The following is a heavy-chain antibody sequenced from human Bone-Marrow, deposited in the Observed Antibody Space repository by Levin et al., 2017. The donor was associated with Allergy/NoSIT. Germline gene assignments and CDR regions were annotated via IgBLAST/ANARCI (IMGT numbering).Heavy chain of an antibody. V-gene: IGHV3-30*18. Sequence: GGSLRVSCAASGFTFSNYGVNWVRQAPGKGLEWVAVVSYDGNNQYYADSVKGRFSISRDNSRNTVSLQMNSLRPEDTAVYYCAKDRGDCDGGGRSALDYWGQGALVTVSS. CDR3: AKDRGDCDGGGRSALDY. CDR2: VSYDGNNQ. CDR1: GFTFSNYG. D-gene: IGHD2-15*01. J-gene: IGHJ4*02.